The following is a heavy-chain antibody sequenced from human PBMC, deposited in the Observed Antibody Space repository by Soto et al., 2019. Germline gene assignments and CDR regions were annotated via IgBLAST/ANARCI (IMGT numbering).Heavy chain of an antibody. J-gene: IGHJ6*02. CDR3: ATSIYTATYYYYGMDV. CDR1: GYSFTSYW. V-gene: IGHV5-51*01. CDR2: IYPGDSDT. Sequence: PGESLKISCKGSGYSFTSYWIGWVRQMPGKGLEWMGIIYPGDSDTRYSPSFQGQVTISADKSISTVYLQWSSLKASDTAMYYCATSIYTATYYYYGMDVWGQGTTVTVSS. D-gene: IGHD3-16*01.